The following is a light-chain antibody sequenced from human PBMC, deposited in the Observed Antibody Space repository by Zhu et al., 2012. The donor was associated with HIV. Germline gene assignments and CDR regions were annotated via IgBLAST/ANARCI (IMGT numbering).Light chain of an antibody. CDR1: QSVSSNY. J-gene: IGKJ1*01. V-gene: IGKV3-20*01. CDR2: GAS. CDR3: QQFGSSPPT. Sequence: EVVLTQSQDTLSLSPGDRATLACRASQSVSSNYLAWYQHKPGQAPRPVIYGASTRAAGIPDRFSGSGSGTDFTLTISRLEPEDFAVYSCQQFGSSPPTFGQGTKVE.